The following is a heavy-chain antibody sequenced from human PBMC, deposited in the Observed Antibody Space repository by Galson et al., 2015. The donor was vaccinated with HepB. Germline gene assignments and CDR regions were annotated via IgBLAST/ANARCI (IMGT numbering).Heavy chain of an antibody. Sequence: CAISGDSVSRDTVGWNWIRQSPSRGLEWLGRAYYRSKWYSDYAISVNSRIIIHADSSTNQFFLQLNSATPEDTAVYYCTRVAHLGRGMNVWGQGTTVTV. CDR1: GDSVSRDTVG. J-gene: IGHJ6*02. V-gene: IGHV6-1*01. CDR2: AYYRSKWYS. CDR3: TRVAHLGRGMNV. D-gene: IGHD3-10*01.